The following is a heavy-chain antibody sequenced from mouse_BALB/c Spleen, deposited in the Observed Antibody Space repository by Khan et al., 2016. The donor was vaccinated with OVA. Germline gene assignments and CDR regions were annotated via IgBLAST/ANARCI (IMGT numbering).Heavy chain of an antibody. CDR1: GYTFTDYV. D-gene: IGHD4-1*01. J-gene: IGHJ3*01. Sequence: VQLQESGPELVKPGASVKMSCKASGYTFTDYVMNWVKQRNGQGLEWIGQIYPGSDSTYYNEKFKGKATLTADRSSSTAYMQLSNLTSEDSAVDFCARAGWDVFAYWGQGTLVTVSA. CDR2: IYPGSDST. V-gene: IGHV1-77*01. CDR3: ARAGWDVFAY.